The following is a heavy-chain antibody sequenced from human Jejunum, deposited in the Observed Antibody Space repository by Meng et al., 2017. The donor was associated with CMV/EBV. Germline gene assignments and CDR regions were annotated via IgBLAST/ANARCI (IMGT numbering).Heavy chain of an antibody. Sequence: ASEYTFTDYYMQWVRQAPGQGLEGMGWINPNTGDTNYAQKFQGRVTMTRDMSINTVYMELTRLRSDDTAVYYCAKDGGSYLDYYFDYWGQGTLVTVSS. CDR3: AKDGGSYLDYYFDY. CDR1: EYTFTDYY. CDR2: INPNTGDT. V-gene: IGHV1-2*02. J-gene: IGHJ4*02. D-gene: IGHD1-26*01.